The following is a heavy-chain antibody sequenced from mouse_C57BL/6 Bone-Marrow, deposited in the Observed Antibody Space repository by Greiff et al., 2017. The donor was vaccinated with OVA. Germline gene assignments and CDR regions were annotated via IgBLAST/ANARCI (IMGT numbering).Heavy chain of an antibody. CDR2: ISDGGSYT. D-gene: IGHD2-5*01. Sequence: EVQGVESGGGLVKPGGSLKLSCAASGFTFSSYAMSWVRQTPEKRLEWVATISDGGSYTYYPDNVKGRFTISRDNAKNNLYLQMSHLKSEDTAMYYCARAGYSNYDYYAMDYWGQGTSVTVSS. CDR1: GFTFSSYA. J-gene: IGHJ4*01. CDR3: ARAGYSNYDYYAMDY. V-gene: IGHV5-4*01.